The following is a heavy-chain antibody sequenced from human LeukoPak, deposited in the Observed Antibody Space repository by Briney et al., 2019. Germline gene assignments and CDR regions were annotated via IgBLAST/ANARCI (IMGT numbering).Heavy chain of an antibody. CDR1: GYTFTGYY. D-gene: IGHD1-20*01. J-gene: IGHJ4*02. CDR2: INPNSGGT. Sequence: GAPVKVSCKASGYTFTGYYMHWVRQAPGQGLEWMGRINPNSGGTNYAQKFQGRVTMTRDTSISTAYMELSRLRSDDTAVYYCARGRYNWNYVDYWGQGTLVTVSS. CDR3: ARGRYNWNYVDY. V-gene: IGHV1-2*06.